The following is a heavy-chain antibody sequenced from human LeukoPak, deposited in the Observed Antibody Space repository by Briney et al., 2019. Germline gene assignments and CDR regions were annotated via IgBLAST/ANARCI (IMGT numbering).Heavy chain of an antibody. V-gene: IGHV3-21*01. D-gene: IGHD4-11*01. J-gene: IGHJ4*02. CDR3: ARERAAQYDY. CDR1: GFTFSSYS. Sequence: PGGSLRLSCAASGFTFSSYSMNWVRQALGKRLEWVSSISSSSSYIYYADSVKGRFTMSRDNAKNSLYLQMSSLRAEDTAVYYCARERAAQYDYWGQGILVTVSS. CDR2: ISSSSSYI.